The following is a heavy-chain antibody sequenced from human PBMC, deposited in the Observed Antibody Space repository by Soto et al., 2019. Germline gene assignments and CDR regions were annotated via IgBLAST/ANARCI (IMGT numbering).Heavy chain of an antibody. V-gene: IGHV3-30*18. CDR2: ISYDGSNK. J-gene: IGHJ4*02. CDR1: GFTFSSYG. D-gene: IGHD6-13*01. CDR3: AKCGSSWDIDY. Sequence: QVQLVESGGGVVQPGRSLRLSCAASGFTFSSYGMHWVRQAPGKGLEWVAVISYDGSNKYYADSVKGRFTISRDNSKNTLYLQMNSLRAEDTAVYYCAKCGSSWDIDYWGQGTLVTVSS.